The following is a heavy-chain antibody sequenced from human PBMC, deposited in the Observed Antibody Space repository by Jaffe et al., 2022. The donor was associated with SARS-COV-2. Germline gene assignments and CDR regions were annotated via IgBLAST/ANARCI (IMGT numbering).Heavy chain of an antibody. J-gene: IGHJ4*01. D-gene: IGHD3-10*01. Sequence: EVQLLQSGGGSAQPGGSLRLSCAASGFVFRRYVMSWVRQAPGKGLEWVSLVGDDGGFTRYADSVRGRFIISRDNSRNTLYLHMSGLRAEDTAVYYCTKDLRGSPPHYFDSWGHGSLVTVSS. CDR3: TKDLRGSPPHYFDS. CDR1: GFVFRRYV. V-gene: IGHV3-23*01. CDR2: VGDDGGFT.